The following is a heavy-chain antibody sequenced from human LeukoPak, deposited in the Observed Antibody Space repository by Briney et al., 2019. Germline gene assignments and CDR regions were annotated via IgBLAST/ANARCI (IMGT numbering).Heavy chain of an antibody. CDR1: RFTFSSYA. J-gene: IGHJ4*02. Sequence: PGGSLRLSCAASRFTFSSYAMSWVRQAPGKGLEWVSTVSGSGDSTDYADSVKGRFTISRDSAMNSVSLQINSLRAEDTAVYYCLLQMTYGELSDPDFRGQGTLVTVSS. CDR2: VSGSGDST. D-gene: IGHD3-16*02. CDR3: LLQMTYGELSDPDF. V-gene: IGHV3-23*01.